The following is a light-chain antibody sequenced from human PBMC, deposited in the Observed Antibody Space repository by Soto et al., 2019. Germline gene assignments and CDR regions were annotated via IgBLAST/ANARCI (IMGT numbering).Light chain of an antibody. V-gene: IGLV2-14*01. Sequence: QSALTQPASVSGSPGQSITISCTGISSDVGGYNYVSWYQQHPGKAPKLILYEVSSRPSGLSNRFSGSKSGNTASLTISGLQAEDEADYYCSSYTSSTTVVFGGGTKLTVL. CDR1: SSDVGGYNY. CDR2: EVS. CDR3: SSYTSSTTVV. J-gene: IGLJ3*02.